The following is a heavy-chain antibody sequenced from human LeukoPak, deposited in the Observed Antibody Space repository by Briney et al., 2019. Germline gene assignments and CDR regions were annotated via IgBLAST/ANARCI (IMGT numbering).Heavy chain of an antibody. CDR1: GFTFSSYT. D-gene: IGHD6-6*01. Sequence: PGRPLRLSCAASGFTFSSYTIHWVRQAPGKGLERLAVITFDGSNKYYADSVKGRFSISRDNSKNTLYLQMNSLGAEDTAVYYCAKGSGRIAARPFGYAFDIWGQGTMVTVSS. J-gene: IGHJ3*02. V-gene: IGHV3-30-3*01. CDR2: ITFDGSNK. CDR3: AKGSGRIAARPFGYAFDI.